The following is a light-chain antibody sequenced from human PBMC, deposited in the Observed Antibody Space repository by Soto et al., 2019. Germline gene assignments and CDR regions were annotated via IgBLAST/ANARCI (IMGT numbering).Light chain of an antibody. CDR1: QSVSSSY. J-gene: IGKJ1*01. CDR2: GAS. V-gene: IGKV3-20*01. CDR3: QQYGSSPRA. Sequence: EIVLTQSPGTLSLSPGERATLSCRASQSVSSSYLAWYQQKPGQAPRLLIYGASSRDTGIAGRFSGSGSGTDFTLTISRLEPEDFAVYYCQQYGSSPRAFGQGTKVEIK.